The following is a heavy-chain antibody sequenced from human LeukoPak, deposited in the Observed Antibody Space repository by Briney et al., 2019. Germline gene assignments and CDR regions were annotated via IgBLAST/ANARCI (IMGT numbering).Heavy chain of an antibody. CDR2: ISYSGST. V-gene: IGHV4-59*08. J-gene: IGHJ4*02. CDR1: RGSIRRYL. Sequence: SETVSLTFTVSRGSIRRYLWNWIRQPPGRGLDWMGYISYSGSTNYNPSLNSRVTISVDTSKNQFSLRLSYVTAADTAVYYCARHLSYYDSYDYYPKYYFDFWGQGTLVTVSS. CDR3: ARHLSYYDSYDYYPKYYFDF. D-gene: IGHD3-22*01.